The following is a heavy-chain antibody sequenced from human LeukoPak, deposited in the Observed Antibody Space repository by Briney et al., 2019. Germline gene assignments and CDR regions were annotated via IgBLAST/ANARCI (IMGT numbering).Heavy chain of an antibody. CDR3: ARHGRYSSTSFHSSGWNGYYFDY. J-gene: IGHJ4*02. D-gene: IGHD6-19*01. CDR2: IYPGDSDT. CDR1: GYSFTSYW. V-gene: IGHV5-51*01. Sequence: GESLKISCKGSGYSFTSYWIGWVRQMPGKGLEWMGIIYPGDSDTRYSPSFQGQVTISADKSFSTAYLQWSSLKASDTAMYYCARHGRYSSTSFHSSGWNGYYFDYWGQGTLVTVSS.